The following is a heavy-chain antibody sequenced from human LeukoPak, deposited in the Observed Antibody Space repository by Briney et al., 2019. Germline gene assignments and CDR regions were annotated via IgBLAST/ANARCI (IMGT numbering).Heavy chain of an antibody. CDR3: ARWGSFHDFDI. Sequence: ASVEVSCKASVYRFTDYWIQWVRQAPGQGLEGMGWINTNWDETVYAQKFQGKVNMTKVKHLSTSYMDLSRLTSDDRAVYYCARWGSFHDFDIWRKGKMVIVFS. J-gene: IGHJ3*02. CDR2: INTNWDET. CDR1: VYRFTDYW. D-gene: IGHD7-27*01. V-gene: IGHV1-2*02.